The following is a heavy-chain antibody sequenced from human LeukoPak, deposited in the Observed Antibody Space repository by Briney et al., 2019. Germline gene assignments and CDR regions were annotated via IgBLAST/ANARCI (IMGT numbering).Heavy chain of an antibody. CDR2: ISSSGNTI. D-gene: IGHD6-19*01. Sequence: GGSLRLSCAASGFTVSSNYMSWVRQAPGKGLEWVSYISSSGNTIYYADSVKGRFTISRDNAKNSLYLQMNSLRAEDTAVYYCASVRRGWYRIDYWGQGTLVTVSS. CDR3: ASVRRGWYRIDY. J-gene: IGHJ4*02. V-gene: IGHV3-11*04. CDR1: GFTVSSNY.